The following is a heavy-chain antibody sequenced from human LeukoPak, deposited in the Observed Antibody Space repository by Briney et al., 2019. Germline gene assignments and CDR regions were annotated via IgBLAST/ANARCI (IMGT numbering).Heavy chain of an antibody. J-gene: IGHJ4*02. CDR3: ARVGHILGAKLDY. CDR1: GFTFSSYA. V-gene: IGHV3-30*04. CDR2: VSYDGTDK. Sequence: PGGSLRLSCAASGFTFSSYAIHWVRQAPGKGLEWVAGVSYDGTDKYYADSAKGRFSISRDNSKNTLFLQMNSLKPEDTAVFYCARVGHILGAKLDYWGQGTLVTVSS. D-gene: IGHD1-26*01.